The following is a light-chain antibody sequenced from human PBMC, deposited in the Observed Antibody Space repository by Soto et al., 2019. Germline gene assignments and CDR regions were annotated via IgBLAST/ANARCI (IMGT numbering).Light chain of an antibody. V-gene: IGKV3-20*01. Sequence: VVLTQSPGTLSLSSGERATVSXRASQSFRLSYLAWYQSKPXQAPXLXIYRXXXRDXGIPETFSGSGSGTDFTLTISRLEPEDIAVYDCHQYGISSTWTVRQGAKVDIK. CDR1: QSFRLSY. CDR2: RXX. CDR3: HQYGISSTWT. J-gene: IGKJ1*01.